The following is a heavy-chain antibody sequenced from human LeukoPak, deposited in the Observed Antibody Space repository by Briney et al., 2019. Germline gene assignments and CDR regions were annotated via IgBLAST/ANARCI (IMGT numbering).Heavy chain of an antibody. J-gene: IGHJ4*02. V-gene: IGHV1-18*01. CDR2: ISAYNGNT. CDR3: ARSPSDYYDSSGYLTVSDY. CDR1: GYTFTSYG. D-gene: IGHD3-22*01. Sequence: GASVKVSCKASGYTFTSYGISWVRQAPGQGLEWMGWISAYNGNTNYAQKLQGRVTMTTDTSTSTAYMELRSLRSDDTAVYYCARSPSDYYDSSGYLTVSDYWGQGNPGHRLL.